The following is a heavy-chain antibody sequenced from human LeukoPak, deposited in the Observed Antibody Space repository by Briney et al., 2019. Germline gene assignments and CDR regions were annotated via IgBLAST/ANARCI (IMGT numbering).Heavy chain of an antibody. Sequence: GGSLRLSCAASGFTVANDRMSWVRQAPGKGLEWVSTVYGGGNTAYADSVKGRFTISRDTSKNTLLLQMNSLRAEDTAVYYCAKDCCSGYYYFDYWGQGTLVTVSS. V-gene: IGHV3-53*01. J-gene: IGHJ4*02. CDR1: GFTVANDR. CDR2: VYGGGNT. CDR3: AKDCCSGYYYFDY. D-gene: IGHD3-22*01.